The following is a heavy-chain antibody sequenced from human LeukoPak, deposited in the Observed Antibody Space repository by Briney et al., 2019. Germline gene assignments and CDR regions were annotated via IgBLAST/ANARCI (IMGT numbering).Heavy chain of an antibody. CDR3: ARDMTTRWPAIDY. CDR2: ISGYNGNT. V-gene: IGHV1-18*04. D-gene: IGHD4-11*01. J-gene: IGHJ4*02. CDR1: GYTFTDYY. Sequence: EASVKVSCKASGYTFTDYYMHWVRQAPGQGLEWMGWISGYNGNTNYAQKLQGRVTMTTDTSTSTAYMELRSLRSDDTAVYYCARDMTTRWPAIDYWGQGTLVTVSS.